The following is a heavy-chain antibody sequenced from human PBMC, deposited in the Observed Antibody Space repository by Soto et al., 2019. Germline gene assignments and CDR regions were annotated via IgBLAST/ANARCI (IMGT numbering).Heavy chain of an antibody. J-gene: IGHJ4*02. D-gene: IGHD3-16*02. V-gene: IGHV3-23*01. Sequence: EVELLESGGAFIQPGGSLRLSGAASGFPFSNYAMAWVRQASGKGLEWVSGISGNSGHAFYADSVKGRFTSSRDNSRNTVYLQMESLRAEDTATYYCARAPAEYMWGSYLRYFEYWGQGTLVAVAS. CDR3: ARAPAEYMWGSYLRYFEY. CDR2: ISGNSGHA. CDR1: GFPFSNYA.